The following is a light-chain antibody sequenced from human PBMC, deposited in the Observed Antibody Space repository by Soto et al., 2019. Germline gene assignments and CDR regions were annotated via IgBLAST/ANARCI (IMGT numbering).Light chain of an antibody. J-gene: IGKJ5*01. CDR1: QSVSSSY. CDR2: GPS. Sequence: EFVLTQSPGTLSLSPGERATLSCRASQSVSSSYIAWYQQKPGQAPRLLIYGPSNRATGIPARFSGSGSGTDFTLTIRSLEPEDFAIYYCQQRANWPLTTFGHGTRLEI. V-gene: IGKV3D-20*02. CDR3: QQRANWPLTT.